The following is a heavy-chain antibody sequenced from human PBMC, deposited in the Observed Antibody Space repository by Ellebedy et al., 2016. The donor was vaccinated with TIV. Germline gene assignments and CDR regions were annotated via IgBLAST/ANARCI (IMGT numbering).Heavy chain of an antibody. CDR2: INPDGSGT. CDR1: GFTLSSYW. D-gene: IGHD2/OR15-2a*01. CDR3: VRDVSLWRLDY. J-gene: IGHJ4*02. Sequence: GESLKISXTASGFTLSSYWLHWVRQVPGKGLVWVSRINPDGSGTVYADSVKGRFTMSRDNAKNMVYLQMNSLRAEDTAVYYCVRDVSLWRLDYWGQGTLVTVSA. V-gene: IGHV3-74*01.